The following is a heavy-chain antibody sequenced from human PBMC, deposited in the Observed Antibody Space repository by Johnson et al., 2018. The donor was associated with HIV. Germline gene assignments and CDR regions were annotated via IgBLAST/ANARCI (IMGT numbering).Heavy chain of an antibody. CDR2: SGSGGST. CDR1: GFTVSSNY. D-gene: IGHD7-27*01. CDR3: ARQQLGISEDAFDI. V-gene: IGHV3-66*04. J-gene: IGHJ3*02. Sequence: VQLVESGGGLVQPGGSLRLSCAAPGFTVSSNYMSWVRQAPGKGLEWVSAISGSGGSTYYADSVKGRFIISRDNAKNSLNLQMNRLRTEDTAVYYCARQQLGISEDAFDIWGQGTLVTVSS.